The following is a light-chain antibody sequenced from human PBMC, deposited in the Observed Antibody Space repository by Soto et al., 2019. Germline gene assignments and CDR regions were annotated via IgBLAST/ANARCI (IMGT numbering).Light chain of an antibody. CDR3: RQYGGSPLYT. Sequence: DIVLTQSPGTLSLSPGERATLSCRASQTVGSNYLAWYQQKPGQAPRLLMYGASSRATGIPDRFSGSGSGTHFTLTIIRLEPEDFAVYYCRQYGGSPLYTFVQGTKLEIK. J-gene: IGKJ2*01. CDR1: QTVGSNY. V-gene: IGKV3-20*01. CDR2: GAS.